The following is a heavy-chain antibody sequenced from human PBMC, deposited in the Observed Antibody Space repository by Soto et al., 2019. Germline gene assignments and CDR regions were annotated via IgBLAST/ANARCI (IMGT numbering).Heavy chain of an antibody. Sequence: QLQLQESGPGLVKPSETLSLTCTVSGGSITSSNFYWAWVRQPPGKGLEWIGTLYSGGSAYYNAALKGRVARSVDPSKNQFSLKVTSVTAADTAVYCCVKRSPGTMLDNWGQGTLVIVSS. CDR1: GGSITSSNFY. CDR2: LYSGGSA. V-gene: IGHV4-39*01. J-gene: IGHJ4*02. CDR3: VKRSPGTMLDN.